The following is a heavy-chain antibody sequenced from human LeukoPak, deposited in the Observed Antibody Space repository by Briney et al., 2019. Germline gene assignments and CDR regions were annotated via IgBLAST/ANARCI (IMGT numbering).Heavy chain of an antibody. V-gene: IGHV3-21*01. D-gene: IGHD3-10*01. CDR1: GFTFSTYD. Sequence: GGSLRLSCVASGFTFSTYDMNWVRQAPGKGLEWVSAITSTSNHINFADSVKGRFTISRDSANNSLYLQMNSLRAEDTAVYYCARVYSANGYGSGYYDYWGQGTLVTVSS. CDR2: ITSTSNHI. J-gene: IGHJ4*02. CDR3: ARVYSANGYGSGYYDY.